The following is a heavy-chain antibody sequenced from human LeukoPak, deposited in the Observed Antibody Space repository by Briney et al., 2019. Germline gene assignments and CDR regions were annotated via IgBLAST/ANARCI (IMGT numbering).Heavy chain of an antibody. J-gene: IGHJ6*03. CDR2: ISASGHYT. CDR1: GFTFGNYA. Sequence: GGSLRLSCEVSGFTFGNYAMSWVRQTPGKGLEWISGISASGHYTYNTESLKGRFTISRDNFKNTVYLQMSNLRVEDTALYYCARGGSWGDYSFYFYIDVWAKGLRSPSP. D-gene: IGHD3-16*01. CDR3: ARGGSWGDYSFYFYIDV. V-gene: IGHV3-23*01.